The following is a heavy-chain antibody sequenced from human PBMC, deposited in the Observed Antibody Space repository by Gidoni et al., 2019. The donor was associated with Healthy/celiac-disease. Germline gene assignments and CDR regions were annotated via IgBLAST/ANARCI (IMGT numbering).Heavy chain of an antibody. CDR3: ARGPGVRGVKIGHYYGMDV. J-gene: IGHJ6*02. Sequence: EVQLVESGGGLVQPGGSLRLSCAPSGFTFRSYAMNWVRQAPGKGMEGVSYISSSGSTIDYADSGKGRFNISRDNAKNSLYLQMNSLRAEDTAVYYCARGPGVRGVKIGHYYGMDVWGQGTTVTVSS. V-gene: IGHV3-48*03. CDR1: GFTFRSYA. CDR2: ISSSGSTI. D-gene: IGHD3-10*01.